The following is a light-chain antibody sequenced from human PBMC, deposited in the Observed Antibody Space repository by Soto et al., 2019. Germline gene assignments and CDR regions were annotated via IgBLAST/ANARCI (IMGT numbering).Light chain of an antibody. CDR1: QSVSSY. CDR2: DAS. Sequence: EIVLTQSPATLSLSPGERATLSCRASQSVSSYLAWYQQKPGQAPRLLIYDASNRATGIPARFSGSGSGTDFTLTISSLEPEDFAVYYCQRRSNWSLTFGGRTKVNIK. J-gene: IGKJ4*01. CDR3: QRRSNWSLT. V-gene: IGKV3-11*01.